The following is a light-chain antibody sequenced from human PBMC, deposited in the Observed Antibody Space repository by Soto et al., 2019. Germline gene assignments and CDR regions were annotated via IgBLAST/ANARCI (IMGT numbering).Light chain of an antibody. V-gene: IGKV1-9*01. CDR1: QGISDS. CDR2: DAS. J-gene: IGKJ4*01. CDR3: QQFNVYPLT. Sequence: DIQLTQSPSFQSASVGDRVAITCRASQGISDSLAWYQQKPGKAPNLLIYDASTLQSGVPSRFSGSTSGTEFTLTISSLQPEDFATYYCQQFNVYPLTFGGGTKVGIK.